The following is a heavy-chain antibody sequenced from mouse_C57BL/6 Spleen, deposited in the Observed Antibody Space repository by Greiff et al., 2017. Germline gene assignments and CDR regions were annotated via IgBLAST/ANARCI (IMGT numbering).Heavy chain of an antibody. CDR1: GYTFTDYN. J-gene: IGHJ4*01. Sequence: VQLKQPGPELVKPGASVKIPCKASGYTFTDYNMDWVKQSHGKSLEWIGDINPNNGGTIYNQKFKGKATLTVDKSSSTAYMELRSLTSEDTAVYYCARSAYYKYAMDYWGQGTSVTVSA. V-gene: IGHV1-18*01. CDR3: ARSAYYKYAMDY. CDR2: INPNNGGT. D-gene: IGHD2-12*01.